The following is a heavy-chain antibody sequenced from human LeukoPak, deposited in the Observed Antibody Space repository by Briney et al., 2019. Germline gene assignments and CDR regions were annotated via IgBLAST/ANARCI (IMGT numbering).Heavy chain of an antibody. D-gene: IGHD3-9*01. Sequence: GASVKVSCKASGDTFTSYGINWVRQAPGQGLEWMGWINPNSGGTNYAQKFQGRVTMTRDTSITTAYMEMSRLRSDDTALYYCARSPHILTGENFDYWGQGTLVTVSS. CDR1: GDTFTSYG. CDR3: ARSPHILTGENFDY. V-gene: IGHV1-2*02. CDR2: INPNSGGT. J-gene: IGHJ4*02.